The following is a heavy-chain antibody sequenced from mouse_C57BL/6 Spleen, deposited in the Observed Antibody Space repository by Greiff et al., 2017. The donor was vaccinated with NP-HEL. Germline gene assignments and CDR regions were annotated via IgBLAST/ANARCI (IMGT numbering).Heavy chain of an antibody. V-gene: IGHV1-81*01. CDR3: ASPVEYFDV. J-gene: IGHJ1*03. Sequence: QVQLKESGAELARPGASVKLSCKASGYTFTSYGISWVKQRTGQGLEWIGEIYPRSGNTYYNEKFKGKATLTADKSSSTAYMELRSLTSEDSAVYFCASPVEYFDVWGTGTTVTVSS. CDR2: IYPRSGNT. CDR1: GYTFTSYG. D-gene: IGHD1-1*01.